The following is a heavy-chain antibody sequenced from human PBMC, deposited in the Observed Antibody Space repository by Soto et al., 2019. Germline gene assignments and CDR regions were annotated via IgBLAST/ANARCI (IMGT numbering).Heavy chain of an antibody. CDR2: INHSGST. CDR3: ARGGKHYDILTGYHRGALNDY. J-gene: IGHJ4*02. D-gene: IGHD3-9*01. CDR1: GGSFSGYY. V-gene: IGHV4-34*01. Sequence: SETLSLTCAVYGGSFSGYYWSWIRQPPGKGLEWIGEINHSGSTNYNPSLKSRVTISVDTSKNQFSLKLSSVTAADTAVYYCARGGKHYDILTGYHRGALNDYWGQGTLVTVSS.